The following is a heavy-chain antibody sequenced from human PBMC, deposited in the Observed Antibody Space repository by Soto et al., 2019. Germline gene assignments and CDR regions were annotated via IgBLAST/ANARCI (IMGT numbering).Heavy chain of an antibody. V-gene: IGHV1-18*04. Sequence: ASVKVSCKASYFTSSGISWVRQAPGQGLEWLGWISTHNGNTIYAQKFQGRLIMTMDSSMTTVYMDLKSLTSGDSAVYFCAREGILGPFDAYDLWGQGTVVTVSS. CDR3: AREGILGPFDAYDL. CDR2: ISTHNGNT. D-gene: IGHD3-3*01. CDR1: YFTSSG. J-gene: IGHJ3*01.